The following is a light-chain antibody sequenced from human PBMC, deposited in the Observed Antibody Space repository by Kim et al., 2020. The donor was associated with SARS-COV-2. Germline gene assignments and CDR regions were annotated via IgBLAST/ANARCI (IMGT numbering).Light chain of an antibody. CDR3: SSYTSSITYV. CDR1: SSDVGGYNY. J-gene: IGLJ1*01. V-gene: IGLV2-14*01. CDR2: DVS. Sequence: QSALTQPASVSGSPGQSVTISCTGTSSDVGGYNYVSWYQQHPGKAPKLMIYDVSKRPSGVSNRSSGSKSGNTASLTISGLQTANEADYYCSSYTSSITYVFGTGTKVTVL.